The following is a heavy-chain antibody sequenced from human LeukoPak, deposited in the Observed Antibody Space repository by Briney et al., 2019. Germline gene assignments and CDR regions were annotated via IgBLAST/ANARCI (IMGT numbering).Heavy chain of an antibody. CDR1: GFTFSSYG. Sequence: SGGSLRLSCAASGFTFSSYGMHWVRQAPGKGLEWVAVIWYDGSNKYCADSVKGRFTISRDNSKNTLYLQMNSLRAEDTAVYYCARDGLGGYYFDVAGSYFDYWGQGTLVTVSP. D-gene: IGHD3-9*01. CDR2: IWYDGSNK. V-gene: IGHV3-33*08. J-gene: IGHJ4*02. CDR3: ARDGLGGYYFDVAGSYFDY.